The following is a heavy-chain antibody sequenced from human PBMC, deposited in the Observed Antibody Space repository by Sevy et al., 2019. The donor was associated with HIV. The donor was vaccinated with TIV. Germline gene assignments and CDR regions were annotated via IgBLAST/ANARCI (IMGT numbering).Heavy chain of an antibody. CDR3: TRDRYSGYGFDY. J-gene: IGHJ4*02. V-gene: IGHV1-46*03. D-gene: IGHD5-12*01. Sequence: ASVKVSCQASGYTFTNYYIHWVRQAPGQGLEWMGIINPSGGSTNYPQKFQGRVTMTRDTSTSTSYMELSSLRSEDTAVYYCTRDRYSGYGFDYWGQGTRVTVSS. CDR2: INPSGGST. CDR1: GYTFTNYY.